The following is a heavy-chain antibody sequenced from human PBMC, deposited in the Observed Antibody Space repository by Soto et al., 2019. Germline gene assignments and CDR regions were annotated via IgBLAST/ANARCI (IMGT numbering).Heavy chain of an antibody. CDR2: INHSGST. D-gene: IGHD5-12*01. V-gene: IGHV4-34*01. CDR3: ARGVGYAGVDY. CDR1: GGSFSAYY. Sequence: QVQLQQWGAGLLKPSETLSLTCAVYGGSFSAYYWSWIRQPPGKGLEWIGEINHSGSTTYNPSLKSRAIISVDRSKNQFSLKLCAVTASDTALYYCARGVGYAGVDYWGQGTLVSVSS. J-gene: IGHJ4*02.